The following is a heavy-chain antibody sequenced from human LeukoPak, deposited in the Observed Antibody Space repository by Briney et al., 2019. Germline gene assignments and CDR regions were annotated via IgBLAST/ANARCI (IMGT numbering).Heavy chain of an antibody. CDR1: GFTFNSFA. CDR2: ISGSGGST. Sequence: PGGSLRLSCAASGFTFNSFALTWVRQAPGKGLEWVSSISGSGGSTYYADSVKGRFTISRDNARNSLYLQMNSLRAEDTALYYCARDGDTVLTRGYYYYMDVWGKGTTVTVSS. CDR3: ARDGDTVLTRGYYYYMDV. D-gene: IGHD4-23*01. J-gene: IGHJ6*03. V-gene: IGHV3-23*01.